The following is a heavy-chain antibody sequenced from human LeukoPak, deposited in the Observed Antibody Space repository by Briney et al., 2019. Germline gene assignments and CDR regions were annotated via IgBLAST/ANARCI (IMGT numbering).Heavy chain of an antibody. Sequence: GGSLRLSCAASGFTFRSYAMSWVRQAPGKGLVWVSRINSDASSTNYADSVKGRFTISRDNTKNTPYLQNNRLRAEKTAVYYSERERDDSGGYEFDYWGEGRLLSVPS. D-gene: IGHD3-22*01. CDR2: INSDASST. J-gene: IGHJ4*02. CDR1: GFTFRSYA. V-gene: IGHV3-74*01. CDR3: ERERDDSGGYEFDY.